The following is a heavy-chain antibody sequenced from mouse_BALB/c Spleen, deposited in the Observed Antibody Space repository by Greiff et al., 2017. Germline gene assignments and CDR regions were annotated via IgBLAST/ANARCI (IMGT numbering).Heavy chain of an antibody. J-gene: IGHJ3*01. CDR3: ARRGNSAWFAY. CDR2: ISDGGSYT. CDR1: GFTFSDYY. Sequence: DVMLVESGGGLVKPGGSLKLSCAASGFTFSDYYMYWVRQTPEKRLEWVATISDGGSYTYYPDSVKGRFTISRDNAKNTLYLQMSSLRSEDTAMYYCARRGNSAWFAYWGQGTLVTVSA. V-gene: IGHV5-4*02. D-gene: IGHD2-1*01.